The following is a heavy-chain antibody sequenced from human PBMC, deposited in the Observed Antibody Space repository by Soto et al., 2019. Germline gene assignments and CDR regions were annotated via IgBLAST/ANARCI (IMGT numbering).Heavy chain of an antibody. CDR2: FDPEDGVT. V-gene: IGHV1-24*01. CDR3: ATAYGSRSYFLGYIHS. J-gene: IGHJ4*02. Sequence: ASVKVSCKVSGYTLTELSIHWVRQAPGKGLEWMGSFDPEDGVTIYAQKFQGRVTMTEDTSTDTAYMELSSLRSEDTAVYYCATAYGSRSYFLGYIHSWGQGTLVTVSS. D-gene: IGHD3-10*01. CDR1: GYTLTELS.